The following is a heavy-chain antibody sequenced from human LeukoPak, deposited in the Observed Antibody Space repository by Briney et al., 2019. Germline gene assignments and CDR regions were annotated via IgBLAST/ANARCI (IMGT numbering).Heavy chain of an antibody. CDR1: GFTFSSYA. D-gene: IGHD2-8*02. V-gene: IGHV3-30-3*01. Sequence: GGSLRLSCAASGFTFSSYAMHWVRQAPGKGLEWVAVISYDGSNKYYADSVKGRFTISRDNSKNTLYLQMNSLRAEDTAVYYCATNTGHNWFDPWGQGTLVTVSS. CDR2: ISYDGSNK. J-gene: IGHJ5*02. CDR3: ATNTGHNWFDP.